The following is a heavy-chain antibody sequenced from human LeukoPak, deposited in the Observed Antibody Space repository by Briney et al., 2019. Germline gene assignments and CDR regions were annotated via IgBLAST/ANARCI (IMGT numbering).Heavy chain of an antibody. Sequence: ESLKISCNGSGYIFTSYWIGWVLQLPGKGMEWMGIIYPGDSDTRYSPSFQGQATISAEKSISTAYLQWSSLKASDTAMYDCASHLVVVPAAILPDAFDIWGQGTMVTVSS. CDR3: ASHLVVVPAAILPDAFDI. CDR2: IYPGDSDT. V-gene: IGHV5-51*01. D-gene: IGHD2-2*02. CDR1: GYIFTSYW. J-gene: IGHJ3*02.